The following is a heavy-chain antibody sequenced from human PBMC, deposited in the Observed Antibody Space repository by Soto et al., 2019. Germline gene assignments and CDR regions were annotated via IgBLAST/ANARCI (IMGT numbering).Heavy chain of an antibody. D-gene: IGHD3-10*01. J-gene: IGHJ4*02. V-gene: IGHV3-33*01. Sequence: QVQLVESGGGGVQPGRSLRLSCAASGFTFSSYGMHWVRQAPGKGLEWVAVIWYDGSNKYYADSVKGRFTISRDNSKNTLYLQMNSLRAEDTAVYYCARELRTMVRGAIDYWGQGTLVTVSS. CDR1: GFTFSSYG. CDR2: IWYDGSNK. CDR3: ARELRTMVRGAIDY.